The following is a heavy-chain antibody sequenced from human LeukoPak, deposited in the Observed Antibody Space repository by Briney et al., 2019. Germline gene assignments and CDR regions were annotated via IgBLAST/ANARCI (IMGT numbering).Heavy chain of an antibody. CDR2: IYYSGST. D-gene: IGHD3-3*01. CDR1: GGSISSSSYY. J-gene: IGHJ4*02. Sequence: SETLSLTCTVSGGSISSSSYYCGWIRQPPGKGLEWIGSIYYSGSTNYNPSLKSRVTISVDTSKNQFSLKLTSVTAADTAVYYCARGVPEYYDFWSGYFYYFDYWGQGTLVTVSS. V-gene: IGHV4-39*07. CDR3: ARGVPEYYDFWSGYFYYFDY.